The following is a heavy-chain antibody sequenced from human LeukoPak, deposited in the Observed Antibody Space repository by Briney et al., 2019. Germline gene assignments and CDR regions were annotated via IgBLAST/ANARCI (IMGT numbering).Heavy chain of an antibody. J-gene: IGHJ4*02. CDR3: ATTTPPRI. CDR2: INHSGST. V-gene: IGHV4-34*01. Sequence: PSETLSLTCAVYGGSFSGYYWSWIRQPPGRGLEWIGEINHSGSTNYNPSLKSRVTISVDTSKNQFSLELSSVTAADTAVYYCATTTPPRIWGQGTLVTVSS. D-gene: IGHD1-1*01. CDR1: GGSFSGYY.